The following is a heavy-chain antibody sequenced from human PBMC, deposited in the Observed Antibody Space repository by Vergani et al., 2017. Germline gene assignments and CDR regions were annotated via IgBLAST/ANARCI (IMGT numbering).Heavy chain of an antibody. V-gene: IGHV3-48*04. J-gene: IGHJ6*02. CDR2: ISSSGSTI. Sequence: EVQLVESGGGLVQPGGSLRLSCAASGFTFSSYSMNWVRQAPGKGLEWVSYISSSGSTIYYADSVKGRFTISRDNAKNSLYLQMNSLRAEDTAVYYCAREMATDSGAGYYYYYGMDVWGQGTTVTVSS. CDR3: AREMATDSGAGYYYYYGMDV. CDR1: GFTFSSYS. D-gene: IGHD5-24*01.